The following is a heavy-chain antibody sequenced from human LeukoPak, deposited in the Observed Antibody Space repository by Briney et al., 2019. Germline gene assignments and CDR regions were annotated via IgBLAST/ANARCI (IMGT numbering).Heavy chain of an antibody. Sequence: SVEVSCKASGYTFTSYGISWVRQAPGQGLEWMGWISAYNGNTNYAQKLQGRVTMTTDTSTSTAYMELRSLRSDDTAVYYCARDNDILTGYTLNDYWGQGTLVTVSS. CDR1: GYTFTSYG. V-gene: IGHV1-18*01. CDR2: ISAYNGNT. CDR3: ARDNDILTGYTLNDY. D-gene: IGHD3-9*01. J-gene: IGHJ4*02.